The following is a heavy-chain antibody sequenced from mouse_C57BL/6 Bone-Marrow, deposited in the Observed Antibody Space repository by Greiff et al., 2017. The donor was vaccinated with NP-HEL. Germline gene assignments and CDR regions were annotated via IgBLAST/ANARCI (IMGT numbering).Heavy chain of an antibody. CDR3: ARGITTVVATRAMDY. Sequence: EVQLQQSGPELVKPGASVKIPCKASGYTFTDYNMDWVKQSHGKSLEWIGDINPNNGGTIYNQKFKGKATLTVDKSSSTACMELRSLTSEDTAVYYCARGITTVVATRAMDYWGQGTSVTVSS. D-gene: IGHD1-1*01. J-gene: IGHJ4*01. CDR2: INPNNGGT. CDR1: GYTFTDYN. V-gene: IGHV1-18*01.